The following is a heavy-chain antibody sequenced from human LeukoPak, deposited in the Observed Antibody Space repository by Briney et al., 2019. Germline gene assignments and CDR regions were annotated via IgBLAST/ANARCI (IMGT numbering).Heavy chain of an antibody. Sequence: GGSLRLSCVSSGFIFSHYAMSWVRQAPGKGLEWVSSISGSGGSTHYVDSVKGRFTISRDKTKNTLYLQMNSLRAEDTAVYYCAKSSYYDASGYYREFYFDSWGQGTLVTVS. D-gene: IGHD3-22*01. CDR2: ISGSGGST. J-gene: IGHJ4*02. CDR1: GFIFSHYA. CDR3: AKSSYYDASGYYREFYFDS. V-gene: IGHV3-23*01.